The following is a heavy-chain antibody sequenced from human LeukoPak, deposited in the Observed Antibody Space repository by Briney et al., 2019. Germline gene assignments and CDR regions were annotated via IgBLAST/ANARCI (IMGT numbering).Heavy chain of an antibody. V-gene: IGHV4-59*08. Sequence: PAETLTLTCTVSGGSISSYYWSWIRQPPGKGLEWIGYIYYSGSTNYIPSLKTRVTISVDTSKNQFSLKLSSVTAADTAVYYCARSIDPYYYGSGILGYYYYYYGMDVWGQGTTVTVSS. J-gene: IGHJ6*02. D-gene: IGHD3-10*01. CDR3: ARSIDPYYYGSGILGYYYYYYGMDV. CDR2: IYYSGST. CDR1: GGSISSYY.